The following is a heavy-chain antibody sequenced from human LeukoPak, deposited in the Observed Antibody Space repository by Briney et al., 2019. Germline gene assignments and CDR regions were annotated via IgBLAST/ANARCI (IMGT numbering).Heavy chain of an antibody. J-gene: IGHJ1*01. CDR2: ISAYDSST. V-gene: IGHV3-23*01. CDR1: GFTFSSYT. D-gene: IGHD6-13*01. Sequence: GESLRLSCAASGFTFSSYTMNWVRQAPGKGLEWVSAISAYDSSTYYADSVKGRFTISRDNSKNMLYLQLNSLRAEDTAVFYCARDIASSSWFLYFQHWGQGTLVTVSS. CDR3: ARDIASSSWFLYFQH.